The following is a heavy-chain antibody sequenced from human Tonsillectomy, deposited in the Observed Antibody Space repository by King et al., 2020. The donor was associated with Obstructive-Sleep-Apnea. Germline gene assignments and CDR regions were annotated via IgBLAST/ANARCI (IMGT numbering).Heavy chain of an antibody. Sequence: QLVQSGGGVVQPGRSLRLSCAASGFTFSTYALHWVRQAPGKGLEWVALISYDGSNKSYADSVKGRFTISRDSPKNTLYLQMNSLRADDTAVYYCARQYYYESNDWYYFDYWGQGTLVTVSS. CDR1: GFTFSTYA. V-gene: IGHV3-30*04. CDR3: ARQYYYESNDWYYFDY. CDR2: ISYDGSNK. D-gene: IGHD3-22*01. J-gene: IGHJ4*02.